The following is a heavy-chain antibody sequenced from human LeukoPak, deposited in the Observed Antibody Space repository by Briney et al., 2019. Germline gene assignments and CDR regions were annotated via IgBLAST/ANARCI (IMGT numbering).Heavy chain of an antibody. CDR3: ARGAPVKIYVWGSYRYAQNWFDP. CDR2: ISAYNGNT. D-gene: IGHD3-16*02. Sequence: ASVKVSCKASGCTFTSNGISWVRQAPGQGLEWVGWISAYNGNTNYAQKLQGRVTMTTDTSTSTAYMELRSLRSDDTAVYYCARGAPVKIYVWGSYRYAQNWFDPWGQGTLVTVSS. V-gene: IGHV1-18*01. CDR1: GCTFTSNG. J-gene: IGHJ5*02.